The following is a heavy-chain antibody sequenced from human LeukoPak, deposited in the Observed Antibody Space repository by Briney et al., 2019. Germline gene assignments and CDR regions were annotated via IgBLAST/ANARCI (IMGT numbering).Heavy chain of an antibody. V-gene: IGHV1-18*01. J-gene: IGHJ3*02. CDR1: GYTFTSYA. Sequence: GASVKVSCKASGYTFTSYAISWVRQAPGQGLEWMGWISADNGNTDYAQRFQGRVTMTTGTSTSTAYMELRSLRSDDTAVYYCARVKDFIAFDIWGQGTMVTVSS. CDR3: ARVKDFIAFDI. CDR2: ISADNGNT. D-gene: IGHD2/OR15-2a*01.